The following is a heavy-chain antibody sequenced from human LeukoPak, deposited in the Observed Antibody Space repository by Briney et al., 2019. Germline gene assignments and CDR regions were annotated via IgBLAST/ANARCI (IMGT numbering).Heavy chain of an antibody. CDR2: IYYSGST. CDR1: GGSISSGGYY. D-gene: IGHD5-18*01. CDR3: ARGYLGGFYSYGSQSFDY. Sequence: SETLSLTCTVSGGSISSGGYYWSWIRQHPGKGLEWIGYIYYSGSTYYNPSLKSRVTISVDTSKNQFSLKLSSVTAADTAVYYCARGYLGGFYSYGSQSFDYWGQGTLVTVSS. V-gene: IGHV4-31*03. J-gene: IGHJ4*02.